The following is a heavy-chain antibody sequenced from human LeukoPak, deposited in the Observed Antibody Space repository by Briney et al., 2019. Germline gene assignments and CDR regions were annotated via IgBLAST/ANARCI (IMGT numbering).Heavy chain of an antibody. J-gene: IGHJ4*02. CDR2: IYYSGST. D-gene: IGHD2-15*01. V-gene: IGHV4-61*08. CDR1: GNSISSGDNY. Sequence: SETLSLTCTVSGNSISSGDNYWSWIRQPPGKGLEWIGYIYYSGSTNYNPSLKSRVTISVDTSKNQFSLKLSSVTAADTAVYYCARDEGGYWGQGTLVTVSS. CDR3: ARDEGGY.